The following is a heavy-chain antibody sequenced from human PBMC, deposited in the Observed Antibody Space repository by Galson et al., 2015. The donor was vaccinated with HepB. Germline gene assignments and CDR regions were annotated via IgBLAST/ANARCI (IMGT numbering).Heavy chain of an antibody. CDR2: ITNDGNNK. V-gene: IGHV3-30*04. CDR3: ARGCSGGSCSVY. Sequence: SLRLSCAASGFTFTSYSMHWVRQAPGKGLESVAFITNDGNNKYYADSVRGRFTISRDNSENTLYLQMDSLRVEDTAIYYCARGCSGGSCSVYWGQGTLVTVSS. J-gene: IGHJ4*02. CDR1: GFTFTSYS. D-gene: IGHD2-15*01.